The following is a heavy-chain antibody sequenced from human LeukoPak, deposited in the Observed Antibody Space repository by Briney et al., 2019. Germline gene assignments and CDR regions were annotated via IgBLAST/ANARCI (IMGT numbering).Heavy chain of an antibody. J-gene: IGHJ4*02. CDR3: ATLTTVVTAYYFDH. Sequence: SETLSLTCTVSGGSISSGGYYWSWIRQPPGKGLEWIGYIYHSGSTYYNPSLKSRVTISVDTSKSQFSLKLTSVTAADTAVYYCATLTTVVTAYYFDHWGQGTLVTVSS. V-gene: IGHV4-30-2*01. CDR2: IYHSGST. CDR1: GGSISSGGYY. D-gene: IGHD4-23*01.